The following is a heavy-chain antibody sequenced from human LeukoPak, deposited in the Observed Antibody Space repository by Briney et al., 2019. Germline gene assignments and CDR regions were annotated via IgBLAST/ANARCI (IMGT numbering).Heavy chain of an antibody. CDR3: ARTYSGTYWAY. J-gene: IGHJ4*02. Sequence: ASVTVSCKASGYTFTGYYMHWVRQAPGQGLEWMGWINPHSGDTNYAQNFQGRVTMTRDTSISTAYMELSRLRSDDTAMYYCARTYSGTYWAYWGQGTLVTVSS. V-gene: IGHV1-2*02. D-gene: IGHD1-26*01. CDR1: GYTFTGYY. CDR2: INPHSGDT.